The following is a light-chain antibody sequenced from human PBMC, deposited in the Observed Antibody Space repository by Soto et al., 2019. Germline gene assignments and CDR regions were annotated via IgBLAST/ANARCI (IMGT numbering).Light chain of an antibody. J-gene: IGKJ1*01. Sequence: DFQLTQSPSTLSSSFGDRVTITCRASQNLDKWLAWYQLKTGAAPKLLISDDSNLAGGVPSRLSGSGSGTDLTLTISRLEPEDFAVYYCQQYGSSRWTCGQGTKVDIK. CDR1: QNLDKW. V-gene: IGKV1-5*01. CDR3: QQYGSSRWT. CDR2: DDS.